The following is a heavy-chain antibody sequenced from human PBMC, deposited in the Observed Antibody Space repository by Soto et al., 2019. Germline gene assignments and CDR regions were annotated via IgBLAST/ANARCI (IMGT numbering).Heavy chain of an antibody. D-gene: IGHD6-6*01. J-gene: IGHJ4*02. Sequence: QVHLVQSGAEVKKPGASVKVSCKGSGYGFTTYGTTWVRQAPGQGLEWMAWISAHNGNTNYAQKVQGRVTVTRDTSTSTAYMELRSLRYDDTAVYDCARGRDGDYWGQGARVTVSS. V-gene: IGHV1-18*01. CDR3: ARGRDGDY. CDR1: GYGFTTYG. CDR2: ISAHNGNT.